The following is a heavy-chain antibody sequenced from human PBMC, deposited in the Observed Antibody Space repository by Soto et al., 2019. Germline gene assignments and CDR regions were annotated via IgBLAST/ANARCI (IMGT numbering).Heavy chain of an antibody. Sequence: SGPTLVNPTQALTLTCSFSGFSLSVYGVRVIWFRQPPGETLEWLALIHWNDDKRYSPYLKSRLTITKDTSKNQVVLTLTNLDPLDTGTYFCAHTKDSSGFLTSWGQGILVTVSS. D-gene: IGHD3-22*01. CDR3: AHTKDSSGFLTS. V-gene: IGHV2-5*01. CDR1: GFSLSVYGVR. CDR2: IHWNDDK. J-gene: IGHJ5*02.